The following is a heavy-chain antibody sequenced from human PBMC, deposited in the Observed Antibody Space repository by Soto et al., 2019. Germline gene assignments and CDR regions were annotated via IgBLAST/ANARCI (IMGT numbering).Heavy chain of an antibody. CDR3: SRGVASLVDS. V-gene: IGHV1-69*02. D-gene: IGHD2-15*01. CDR1: GGTFRSYT. Sequence: QVQLVQSGAEVKKPGSSVRVSCTPSGGTFRSYTISWVRQAPGQGLEWMGRIVPITGMTRYAQKFQGRLTITAVTSTTTPYLELSSLTSEDSAVYFCSRGVASLVDSWGQGTQVTVSS. CDR2: IVPITGMT. J-gene: IGHJ4*02.